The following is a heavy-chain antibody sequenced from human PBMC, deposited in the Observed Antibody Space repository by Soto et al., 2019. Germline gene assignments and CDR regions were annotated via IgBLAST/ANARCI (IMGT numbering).Heavy chain of an antibody. CDR1: GLTLADSA. Sequence: EVQLVESGGGLIQPGRSRRLSCAAPGLTLADSAMNWVRQPPGRGLEWVSTIGWNSGSISYADSVRGRFTTSRDNAKNALYLQMNSLRVEDTALYYCAKDHGGGTYFFYTYLDVWGKGTTVTVS. J-gene: IGHJ6*03. CDR2: IGWNSGSI. D-gene: IGHD3-16*01. CDR3: AKDHGGGTYFFYTYLDV. V-gene: IGHV3-9*01.